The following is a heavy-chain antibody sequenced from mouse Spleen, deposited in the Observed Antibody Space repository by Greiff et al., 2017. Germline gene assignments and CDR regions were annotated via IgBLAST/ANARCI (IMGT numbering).Heavy chain of an antibody. CDR3: ARRVRRAWFAY. CDR2: ISSGGSYT. J-gene: IGHJ3*01. V-gene: IGHV5-9-3*01. D-gene: IGHD2-14*01. Sequence: EVQLVESGGGLVKRGGSLKLSCAASGFTFSSYAMSWVRQTPEKRLEWVATISSGGSYTYYPDSVKGRFTISRDNAKNTLYLQMSSLRSEDTAMYYCARRVRRAWFAYWGQGTLVTVSA. CDR1: GFTFSSYA.